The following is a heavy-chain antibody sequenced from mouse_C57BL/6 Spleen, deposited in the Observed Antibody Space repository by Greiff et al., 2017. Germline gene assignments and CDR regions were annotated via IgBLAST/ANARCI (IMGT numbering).Heavy chain of an antibody. CDR3: AREDGYQYYFDY. Sequence: VQLQQPGTELVKPGASGYTFTSYWMHWVKQRPGQGLEWIGNINPSNGGTNYNEKFKSKATLTVDKSSSTAYMQLSSLTSEDSAVYYCAREDGYQYYFDYWGQGTTLTVSS. D-gene: IGHD2-3*01. CDR2: INPSNGGT. CDR1: GYTFTSYW. J-gene: IGHJ2*01. V-gene: IGHV1-53*01.